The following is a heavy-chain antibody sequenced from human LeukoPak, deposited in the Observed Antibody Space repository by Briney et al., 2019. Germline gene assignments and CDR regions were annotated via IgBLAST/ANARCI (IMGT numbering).Heavy chain of an antibody. CDR2: IIPIFGTA. V-gene: IGHV1-69*06. Sequence: ASVKVSCKASGGTFSSYAISWVRQAPGQGLEWMGGIIPIFGTANYAQKFQGRVTITADKSTSTAYMELSSLRSEDTAVYYCASLGYSSPSIGPGTGWFDPWGQGTLVTVSS. CDR3: ASLGYSSPSIGPGTGWFDP. D-gene: IGHD6-6*01. J-gene: IGHJ5*02. CDR1: GGTFSSYA.